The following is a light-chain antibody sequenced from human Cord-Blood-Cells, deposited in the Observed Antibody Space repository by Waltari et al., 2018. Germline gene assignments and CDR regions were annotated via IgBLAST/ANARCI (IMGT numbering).Light chain of an antibody. CDR1: QSLVHSDGNTY. Sequence: DVAMTQSPLSLPVTLGQPASISCRSSQSLVHSDGNTYLNWFQQRPGQSPRRLIYKVSNRDSGVPDRFSGSGSGTDFTLKISRVEAEDVGVYYCMQGTHWPLYTFGQGTKLEIK. CDR2: KVS. V-gene: IGKV2-30*02. J-gene: IGKJ2*01. CDR3: MQGTHWPLYT.